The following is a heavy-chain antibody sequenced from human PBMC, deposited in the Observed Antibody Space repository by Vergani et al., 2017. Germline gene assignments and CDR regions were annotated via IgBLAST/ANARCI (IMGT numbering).Heavy chain of an antibody. CDR2: ISGSSSYV. D-gene: IGHD2-8*01. V-gene: IGHV3-21*02. Sequence: VQLVESGGGLVKPGGSLRLSCAASGFSFRSYSMNWVRQAPGKGLEWVASISGSSSYVFYRDSVEGRFTITRDNAKKSVYLQMNSLRAEDTSMYFCARGLWDCTHIRCSPPSYWGQGTQVTVSS. J-gene: IGHJ4*02. CDR1: GFSFRSYS. CDR3: ARGLWDCTHIRCSPPSY.